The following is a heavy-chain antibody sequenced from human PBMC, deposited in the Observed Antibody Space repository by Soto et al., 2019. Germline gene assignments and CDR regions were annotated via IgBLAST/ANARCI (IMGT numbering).Heavy chain of an antibody. CDR1: VFTFSSYA. CDR2: ISGSGGST. D-gene: IGHD3-3*01. V-gene: IGHV3-23*01. J-gene: IGHJ4*02. CDR3: AKSHEFGVVILYYFDY. Sequence: PGGSLRLACAASVFTFSSYAMSWVRQAPGKGLEWVSAISGSGGSTYYADSVKGRFTISRDNSKNTLYLQMNSLRAEDTAVYYCAKSHEFGVVILYYFDYWGQGTLVTVSS.